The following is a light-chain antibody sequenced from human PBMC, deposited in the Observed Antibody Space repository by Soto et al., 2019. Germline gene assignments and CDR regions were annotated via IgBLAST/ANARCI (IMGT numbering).Light chain of an antibody. CDR3: GTWDSSLTAV. CDR2: DSN. Sequence: QSVLTQPPSVSAAPGQKVTISCSGSSSNIGSNSVSWYQQLPGKAPKLLIYDSNKRPSGIPDRFSGSKSGSSATLGITGLQTGYEADYYCGTWDSSLTAVFGGGTQLTVL. J-gene: IGLJ7*01. CDR1: SSNIGSNS. V-gene: IGLV1-51*01.